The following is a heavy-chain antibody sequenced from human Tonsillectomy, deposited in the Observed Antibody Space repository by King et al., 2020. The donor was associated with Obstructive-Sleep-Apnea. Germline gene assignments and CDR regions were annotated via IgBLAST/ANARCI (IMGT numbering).Heavy chain of an antibody. CDR1: GFTFSSYW. CDR2: IKQDGSEK. CDR3: ARGKKGSGWSVDY. V-gene: IGHV3-7*03. J-gene: IGHJ4*02. Sequence: VQLVESGGGLVQPGGSLRLSCAASGFTFSSYWMSWVRQAPGKGLEWVANIKQDGSEKYYVDYVKGRFTISRDNAKNSLYLQMNSLRAEDTAVYYCARGKKGSGWSVDYWGQGTLVTVSS. D-gene: IGHD6-19*01.